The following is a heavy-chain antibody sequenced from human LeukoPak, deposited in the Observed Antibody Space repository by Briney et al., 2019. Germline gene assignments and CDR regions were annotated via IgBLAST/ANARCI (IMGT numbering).Heavy chain of an antibody. CDR1: GGSFSGYY. CDR2: INHSGST. Sequence: SETLSLTCAVYGGSFSGYYWSWIRQPPGKGLEWIGEINHSGSTNYNPSLKSRVTISVDTSKNQFSLKLSSVTAADTAVYYCARELSIHSLFYGSGSSDYWGQGTLVTVSS. CDR3: ARELSIHSLFYGSGSSDY. V-gene: IGHV4-34*01. J-gene: IGHJ4*02. D-gene: IGHD3-10*01.